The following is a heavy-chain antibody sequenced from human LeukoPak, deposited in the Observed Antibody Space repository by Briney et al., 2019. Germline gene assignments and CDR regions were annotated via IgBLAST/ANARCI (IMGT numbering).Heavy chain of an antibody. CDR3: ARVNSRRSTSCPLDY. V-gene: IGHV3-74*01. CDR1: GFIFSSYW. J-gene: IGHJ4*02. Sequence: GGSLRLSCAASGFIFSSYWMHWVRQAPGKGLVWVSRINSDGSSTSYADSVKGRFTISRDNAKNSLYLQMNSLRAEDTAAYYCARVNSRRSTSCPLDYWGQGTLVTVSS. CDR2: INSDGSST. D-gene: IGHD2-2*01.